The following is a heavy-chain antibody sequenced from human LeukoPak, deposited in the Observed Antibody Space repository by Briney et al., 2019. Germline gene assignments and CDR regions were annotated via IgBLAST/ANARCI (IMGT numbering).Heavy chain of an antibody. D-gene: IGHD3-10*01. CDR2: ISYDGSNK. J-gene: IGHJ4*02. CDR3: AKDRVSYYGSAYDY. V-gene: IGHV3-30*18. Sequence: PGGSLRLSCAASGFTFSSYGMHWVRQAPGKGLEWVAVISYDGSNKYYADSVKGRFTISRDNSKNTLYLQMNSLRAEDTAVYYCAKDRVSYYGSAYDYWGQGTLVTVSS. CDR1: GFTFSSYG.